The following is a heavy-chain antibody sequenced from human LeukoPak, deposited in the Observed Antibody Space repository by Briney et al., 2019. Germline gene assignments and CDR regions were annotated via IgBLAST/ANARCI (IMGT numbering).Heavy chain of an antibody. CDR2: VNSDGRST. J-gene: IGHJ4*02. CDR3: AHTVWSGNYFDY. V-gene: IGHV3-74*01. Sequence: PGGSLSLSCAASGFTFSTSWMHWVRQVQGKGLMWVSRVNSDGRSTDYADSVKGRFTISRDNTKNTLYLQMNSLRAEDTAVYYCAHTVWSGNYFDYWGQGTLGTVSS. CDR1: GFTFSTSW. D-gene: IGHD3-3*01.